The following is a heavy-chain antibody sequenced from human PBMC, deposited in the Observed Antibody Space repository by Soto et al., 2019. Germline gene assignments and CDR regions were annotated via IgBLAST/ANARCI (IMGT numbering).Heavy chain of an antibody. CDR1: GGSISSSSHY. V-gene: IGHV4-39*01. J-gene: IGHJ4*02. D-gene: IGHD5-12*01. CDR3: ARRGAYSGYDTQLGFDY. Sequence: QLQLQESGPGLVKPSETLSLTCTVSGGSISSSSHYWGWIRQPPGKGLEWIGSVYYSGTTYYNPSLKSGLPLSVDTSKNQFSLRLSSVTAADTAVYYCARRGAYSGYDTQLGFDYWGQGTLVTVSS. CDR2: VYYSGTT.